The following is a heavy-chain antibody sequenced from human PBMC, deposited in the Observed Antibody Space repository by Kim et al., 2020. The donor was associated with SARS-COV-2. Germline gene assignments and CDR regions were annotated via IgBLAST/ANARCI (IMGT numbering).Heavy chain of an antibody. CDR2: MNPNSGNT. CDR1: GYTFTSYD. Sequence: ASVKVSCKASGYTFTSYDITWVRQATGQGLEWMGWMNPNSGNTGYAQKFQGRVTMTRNTSISTAYMELSSLRSEDTAMYYCARGRRVLLWFGKLCEGAYYGIDVWGQGTTITVSS. J-gene: IGHJ6*02. D-gene: IGHD3-10*01. V-gene: IGHV1-8*01. CDR3: ARGRRVLLWFGKLCEGAYYGIDV.